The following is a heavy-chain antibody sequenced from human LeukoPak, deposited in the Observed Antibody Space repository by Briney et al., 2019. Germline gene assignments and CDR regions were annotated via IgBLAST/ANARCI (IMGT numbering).Heavy chain of an antibody. Sequence: ASVKVSCKASGYTFTSYGISWVRQAPGQGLEWMGWINPNSGGTNYAQKFQGRVTMTRDTSISTAYMELSRLRSDDTAVYYCARDPGVADFDYWGQGTLVTVSS. CDR2: INPNSGGT. CDR3: ARDPGVADFDY. D-gene: IGHD2-15*01. V-gene: IGHV1-2*02. J-gene: IGHJ4*02. CDR1: GYTFTSYG.